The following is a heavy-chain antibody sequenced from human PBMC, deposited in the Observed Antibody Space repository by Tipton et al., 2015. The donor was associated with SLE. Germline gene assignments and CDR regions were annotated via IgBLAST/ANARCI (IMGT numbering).Heavy chain of an antibody. J-gene: IGHJ6*02. CDR3: ARDWIMVPGVIRYYAMDV. CDR1: GESFSGYY. V-gene: IGHV4-34*01. Sequence: TLSLTCAVSGESFSGYYWSWIRQPPGKGLEWIGESNPSGSTNYNPSLKSRVTISVDKSKTRFSLKLNSVTAADTAVYYCARDWIMVPGVIRYYAMDVWGQGTTVTVSS. D-gene: IGHD3-10*01. CDR2: SNPSGST.